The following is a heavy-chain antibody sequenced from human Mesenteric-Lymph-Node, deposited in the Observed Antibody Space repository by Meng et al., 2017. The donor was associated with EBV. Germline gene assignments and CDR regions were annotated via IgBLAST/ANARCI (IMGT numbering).Heavy chain of an antibody. CDR2: IYHSGST. CDR1: GGSISSSYW. J-gene: IGHJ5*02. V-gene: IGHV4-4*02. D-gene: IGHD4-17*01. CDR3: SRAPLYGDNDWFDP. Sequence: ELGGSGPGLVKPSGTLSLTCAVSGGSISSSYWWIWVRQPPGKGLEWIGEIYHSGSTNYNPSLKSRVTISLDKSKNQFSLKLSSVTAADTAVYYCSRAPLYGDNDWFDPWGQGTLVTVSS.